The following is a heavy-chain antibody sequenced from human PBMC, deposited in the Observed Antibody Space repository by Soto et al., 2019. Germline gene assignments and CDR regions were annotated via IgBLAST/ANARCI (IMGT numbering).Heavy chain of an antibody. CDR3: ARGPEEYSSSYYFVY. V-gene: IGHV1-2*04. D-gene: IGHD6-6*01. J-gene: IGHJ4*02. Sequence: QVQLVQSGAEVKKPGASVKVSCKASGYTFTGYYMHWVRQAPGQGLEWMGWINPNSGGTNYAQKFQGWVTMTRDTSISTAYMERSRLRSDDTAVYYCARGPEEYSSSYYFVYWGQGTLVTVSS. CDR2: INPNSGGT. CDR1: GYTFTGYY.